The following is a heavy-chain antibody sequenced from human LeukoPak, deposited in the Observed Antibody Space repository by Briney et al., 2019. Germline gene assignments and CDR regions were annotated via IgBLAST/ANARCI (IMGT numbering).Heavy chain of an antibody. CDR3: AREVDLELRSYYYYMDV. V-gene: IGHV4-30-2*01. CDR2: IYHSGST. J-gene: IGHJ6*03. CDR1: GGSISSGGYY. D-gene: IGHD1-7*01. Sequence: SQTLSLTCTVSGGSISSGGYYWSWIRQPPGKGLEWIGYIYHSGSTYYNPSLKSRVTISVDRSKNQFSLKLSSVTAADTAVYYCAREVDLELRSYYYYMDVWGKGITVTVSS.